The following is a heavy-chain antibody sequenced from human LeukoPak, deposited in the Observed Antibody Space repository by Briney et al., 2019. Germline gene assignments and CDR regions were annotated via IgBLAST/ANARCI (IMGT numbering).Heavy chain of an antibody. CDR3: ARYSGAYYSLGY. CDR1: GFTFSAYW. CDR2: VNEDGSAR. D-gene: IGHD1-26*01. V-gene: IGHV3-7*05. Sequence: GGSLRLSCAGSGFTFSAYWMSWVRQAPGKGLEWVANVNEDGSARYYVDSVKGRFTVSGDNTRDSLYLQMNILRAEDTAVYYCARYSGAYYSLGYSGQRTLVTVSS. J-gene: IGHJ4*02.